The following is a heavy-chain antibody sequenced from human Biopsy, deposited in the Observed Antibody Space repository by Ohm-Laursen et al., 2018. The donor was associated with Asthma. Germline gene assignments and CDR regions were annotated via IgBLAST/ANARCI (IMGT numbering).Heavy chain of an antibody. CDR1: GFTVSRDH. V-gene: IGHV3-53*01. J-gene: IGHJ4*02. Sequence: SLRLSCAASGFTVSRDHMFWVRQAPGKGLEWVSVIYSGGTSDTADSVRGRFTISRDFYKNTLYLQMDSLRAEDTAVYYCARGDSSGWSHYYFDYWGQGTPVIVSS. CDR2: IYSGGTS. D-gene: IGHD6-19*01. CDR3: ARGDSSGWSHYYFDY.